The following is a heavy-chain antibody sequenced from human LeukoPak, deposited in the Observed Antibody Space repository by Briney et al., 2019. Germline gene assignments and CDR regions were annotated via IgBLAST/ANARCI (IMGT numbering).Heavy chain of an antibody. V-gene: IGHV3-21*01. CDR1: GFTFSSYS. CDR2: ISSSSSYL. CDR3: ARDLGDILIYGMDV. J-gene: IGHJ6*02. Sequence: GGSLRLSCAASGFTFSSYSMNWVRQAPGKGLEWVSSISSSSSYLYYADSVKGRFTISRDNAKNSLYLQMNSLRAEDTAVYYCARDLGDILIYGMDVWGQGTTVTVSS. D-gene: IGHD2-15*01.